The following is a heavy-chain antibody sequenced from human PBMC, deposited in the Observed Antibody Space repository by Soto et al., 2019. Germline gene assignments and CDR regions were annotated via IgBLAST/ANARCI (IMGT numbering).Heavy chain of an antibody. CDR3: ARGSYYSGWV. J-gene: IGHJ4*02. D-gene: IGHD6-19*01. V-gene: IGHV6-1*01. CDR2: TYYRSKWYS. CDR1: GDSVSSTSAA. Sequence: LTCAISGDSVSSTSAAWSWIRQSPSRGLEWLGRTYYRSKWYSDYAVSVKSRITINPDTSKNQFSLQLNSVTPEDTAVYYCARGSYYSGWVWGQGTLVTVSS.